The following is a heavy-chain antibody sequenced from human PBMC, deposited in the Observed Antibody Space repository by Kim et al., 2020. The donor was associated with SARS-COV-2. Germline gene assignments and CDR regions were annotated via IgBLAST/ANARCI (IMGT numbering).Heavy chain of an antibody. CDR3: ARVPSVRGAPSGAFDI. CDR1: GGSFSGYY. V-gene: IGHV4-34*01. J-gene: IGHJ3*02. CDR2: INHSGST. Sequence: SETLSLTCAVYGGSFSGYYWSWIRQPPGKGLEWIGEINHSGSTNYNPSLKSRVTRSVDTSKNQFSLKLSSVTAADTAVYYCARVPSVRGAPSGAFDIWGQGTMVTVSS. D-gene: IGHD3-10*01.